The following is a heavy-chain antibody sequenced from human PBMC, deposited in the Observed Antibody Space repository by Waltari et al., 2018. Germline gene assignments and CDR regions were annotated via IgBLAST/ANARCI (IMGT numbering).Heavy chain of an antibody. V-gene: IGHV1-69-2*01. Sequence: EVLLVQSGPEVRAPGTSVKISCKTSGHNSVAPYFHWVKQSPGKGPEWVGLIDPEDDETIYPDRFRGRVIMSADTSTDTAYLEIETLRSEDTAIYYCATDVSPKNVVTRPFESWGQGTLVTVSS. CDR3: ATDVSPKNVVTRPFES. CDR1: GHNSVAPY. J-gene: IGHJ1*01. CDR2: IDPEDDET. D-gene: IGHD3-22*01.